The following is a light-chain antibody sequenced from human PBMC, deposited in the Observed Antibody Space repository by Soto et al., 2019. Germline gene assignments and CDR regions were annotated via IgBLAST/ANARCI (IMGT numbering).Light chain of an antibody. J-gene: IGLJ1*01. CDR1: SFKN. CDR3: SSYSFTTSLSV. Sequence: QSALPQPASVSGSPGQSITISCTGTSFKNVSWYQQHPGQAHKLLIDEVSYRPSGISHRFSGSESAYTASLTISGLQAEDEADYYCSSYSFTTSLSVLGTGTKVTVL. V-gene: IGLV2-14*03. CDR2: EVS.